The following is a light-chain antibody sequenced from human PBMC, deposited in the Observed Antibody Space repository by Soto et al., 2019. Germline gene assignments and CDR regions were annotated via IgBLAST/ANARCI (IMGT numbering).Light chain of an antibody. Sequence: EIVLTQSPGTLSLSPGERATLSCRASHSVTNSFLAWFQQKPGQAPRLLIFGASTRAAGIPPRFSGSGSGTEFTLTISSLEPEDFAVYYCHQRSNWPWTFGQGTKVDIK. CDR3: HQRSNWPWT. J-gene: IGKJ1*01. CDR1: HSVTNSF. V-gene: IGKV3D-20*02. CDR2: GAS.